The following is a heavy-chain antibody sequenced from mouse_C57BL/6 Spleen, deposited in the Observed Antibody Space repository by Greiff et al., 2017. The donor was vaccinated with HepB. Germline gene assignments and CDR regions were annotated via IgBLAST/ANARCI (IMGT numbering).Heavy chain of an antibody. CDR2: IHPNSGST. J-gene: IGHJ2*01. D-gene: IGHD1-1*01. CDR3: ARYTTVVARYFDD. V-gene: IGHV1-64*01. Sequence: VQLQQPGAELVKPGASVKLSCKASGYTFTSYWMHWVKQRPGQGLEWIGMIHPNSGSTNYNEKFKSKATLTVDKSSSTAYMQLSSLTSEDSAVYYCARYTTVVARYFDDWGQGTTLTVSS. CDR1: GYTFTSYW.